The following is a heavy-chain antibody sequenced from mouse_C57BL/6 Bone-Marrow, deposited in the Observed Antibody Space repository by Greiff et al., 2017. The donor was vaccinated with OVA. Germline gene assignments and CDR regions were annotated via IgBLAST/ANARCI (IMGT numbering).Heavy chain of an antibody. Sequence: QVQLQQSGAELVRPGTSVKMSCKASGYTFTNYWIGWAKQRPGHGLEWIGDIYPGGGYTNYNEKFKGKATLTTDKSSSTAYMQFSSLTSEDSAIYYCARVGYYDYDDWYFDVWGTGTTVTVSS. D-gene: IGHD2-4*01. CDR3: ARVGYYDYDDWYFDV. CDR1: GYTFTNYW. CDR2: IYPGGGYT. J-gene: IGHJ1*03. V-gene: IGHV1-63*01.